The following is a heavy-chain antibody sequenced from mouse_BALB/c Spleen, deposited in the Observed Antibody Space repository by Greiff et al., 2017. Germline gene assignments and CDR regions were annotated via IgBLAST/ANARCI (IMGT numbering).Heavy chain of an antibody. V-gene: IGHV2-6-7*01. J-gene: IGHJ4*01. CDR3: ARKDYRYDGYAMDY. D-gene: IGHD2-14*01. Sequence: VQLKESGPGLVAPSQSLSITCTVSGFSLTGYGVNWVRQPPGKGLEWLGMIWGDGSTDYNSALKSRLSISKDNSKSQVFLKMNSLQTDDTARYYCARKDYRYDGYAMDYWGQGTSVTVSS. CDR2: IWGDGST. CDR1: GFSLTGYG.